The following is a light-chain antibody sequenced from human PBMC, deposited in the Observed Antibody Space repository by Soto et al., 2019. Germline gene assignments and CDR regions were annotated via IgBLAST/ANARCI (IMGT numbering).Light chain of an antibody. CDR2: FAS. V-gene: IGKV1D-16*01. CDR3: QQYYSHPLT. Sequence: DIQMPQSPSSLSASVGDRVTITCRASRGIDDRLAWYQQKPEKAPISLIYFASNLQDWVPSRFSGSGSGTEFTLTISNLQPEDFATHYCQQYYSHPLTFGQGTRLEIK. CDR1: RGIDDR. J-gene: IGKJ5*01.